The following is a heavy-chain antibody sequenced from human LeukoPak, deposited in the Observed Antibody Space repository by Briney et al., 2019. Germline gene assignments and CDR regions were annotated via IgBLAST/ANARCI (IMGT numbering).Heavy chain of an antibody. D-gene: IGHD3-9*01. CDR3: ARDKPYDILTGYYKAYYYYGMDV. CDR2: ISYDGSNK. CDR1: GFTFSSYA. J-gene: IGHJ6*02. Sequence: PGGALRLSCGASGFTFSSYAMPWVRQAPGKGLEWVAVISYDGSNKYYADSVKGRFTISRDNSKNTLYMQMNSLRAEDTAVYYCARDKPYDILTGYYKAYYYYGMDVWGQGTTVTVSS. V-gene: IGHV3-30-3*01.